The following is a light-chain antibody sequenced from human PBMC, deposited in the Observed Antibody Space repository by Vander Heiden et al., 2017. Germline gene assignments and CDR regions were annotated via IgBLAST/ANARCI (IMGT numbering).Light chain of an antibody. CDR1: QSVSSD. CDR3: QQYNDWPWT. V-gene: IGKV3-15*01. J-gene: IGKJ1*01. Sequence: VMTQSPVALSVSLGERAALSCRASQSVSSDLAWYQQKPGQAPRLLIYGASNRAAGIPARFSGSGSGTEFTLTIRSLQSEDFAFYYCQQYNDWPWTFGQGTKVEFK. CDR2: GAS.